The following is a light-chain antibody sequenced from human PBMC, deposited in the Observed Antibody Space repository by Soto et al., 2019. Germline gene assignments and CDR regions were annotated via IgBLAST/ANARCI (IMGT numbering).Light chain of an antibody. CDR3: SSYAGSNNYV. J-gene: IGLJ1*01. Sequence: QSSLTQPPSASGSPGQSVTISCTGTSSDVGNYDSVSWYQHHPGKAPQAVIYEVNKRPSGVPDRFSGSKSGNTASLTVSGLQAEDEGDYYCSSYAGSNNYVFGTGTKVNVL. CDR2: EVN. V-gene: IGLV2-8*01. CDR1: SSDVGNYDS.